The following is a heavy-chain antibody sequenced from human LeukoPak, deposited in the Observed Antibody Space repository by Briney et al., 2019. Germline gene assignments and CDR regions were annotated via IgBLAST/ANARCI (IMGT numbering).Heavy chain of an antibody. CDR3: ATLAGYSSEH. Sequence: GGSLRLSCAVSGFTFRNYWMTWVRQAPGKGLEWVSSISSSSSYIYYADSVKGRFTISRDNAKNSLYLQMNSLRAEDTAVYYCATLAGYSSEHWGQGTLVTVSS. V-gene: IGHV3-21*01. D-gene: IGHD6-19*01. CDR1: GFTFRNYW. J-gene: IGHJ4*02. CDR2: ISSSSSYI.